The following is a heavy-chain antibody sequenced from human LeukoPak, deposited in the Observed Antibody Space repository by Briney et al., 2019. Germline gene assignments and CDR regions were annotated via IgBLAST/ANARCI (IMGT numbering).Heavy chain of an antibody. D-gene: IGHD5-12*01. Sequence: PSETLSLTCTVSGGSISSSSYYWGWIRQSPGKGLEWIGSIYYSGSTYYNPSLKSRVTISVDTSKNQFSLKLSSVTAADTAVYYCARASRHIDYWGQGTLVTVSS. CDR2: IYYSGST. V-gene: IGHV4-39*01. J-gene: IGHJ4*02. CDR1: GGSISSSSYY. CDR3: ARASRHIDY.